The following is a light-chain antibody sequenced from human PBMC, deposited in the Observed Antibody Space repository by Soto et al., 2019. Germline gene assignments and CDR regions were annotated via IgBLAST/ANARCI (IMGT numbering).Light chain of an antibody. V-gene: IGLV2-8*01. CDR1: SSDVGRYNY. CDR3: GSYADSNNYV. J-gene: IGLJ1*01. Sequence: QFALTQPPSASGSPGQSVTISCTGTSSDVGRYNYVSWYQQHPGKAPKLMIYEVSMRPSGVPDRFSGSKSGNTASLTVSGLQAEDEADYYCGSYADSNNYVFGTGTKVTVL. CDR2: EVS.